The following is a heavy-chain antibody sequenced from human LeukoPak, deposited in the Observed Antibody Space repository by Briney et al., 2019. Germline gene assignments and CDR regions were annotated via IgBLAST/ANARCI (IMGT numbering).Heavy chain of an antibody. Sequence: GGSLRLSCAASGFIFNTYEMNWVRQAPGKGLEWVSYISSSGSTIYYADSVKGRFTISRDNAKNSLYLQMNSLRAEDTAVYYCAELGITMIGGVWGKGTTVTISS. CDR1: GFIFNTYE. CDR2: ISSSGSTI. D-gene: IGHD3-10*02. J-gene: IGHJ6*04. V-gene: IGHV3-48*03. CDR3: AELGITMIGGV.